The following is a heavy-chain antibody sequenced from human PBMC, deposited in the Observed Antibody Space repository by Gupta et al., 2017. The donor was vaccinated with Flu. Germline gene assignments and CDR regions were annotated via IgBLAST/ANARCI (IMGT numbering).Heavy chain of an antibody. CDR1: GASISDTSYY. CDR3: ARRITYGKTFDY. J-gene: IGHJ4*02. V-gene: IGHV4-39*01. CDR2: VGYSGNT. D-gene: IGHD2/OR15-2a*01. Sequence: QVQLHESGRGLVKHSETLSLICTVSGASISDTSYYWGWIRQPPGKGLEWIGNVGYSGNTFYNPSLESRVTISVDTSKNQFSLKLSSVTAADTAVYYCARRITYGKTFDYWGQGSLVTVSS.